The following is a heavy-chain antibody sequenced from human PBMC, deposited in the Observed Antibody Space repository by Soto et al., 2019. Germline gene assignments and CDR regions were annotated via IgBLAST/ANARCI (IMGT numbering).Heavy chain of an antibody. V-gene: IGHV3-11*01. Sequence: GGSLRLCCAASGFSFSDYYMSWVRQAPGKGLDWVSHITSSGRTKYYADSVKGRFTISRDNAKNSLYLQMNSLRAEDTAVYYCARDSYDSSGTLWGQGTLVTVSS. CDR1: GFSFSDYY. CDR3: ARDSYDSSGTL. J-gene: IGHJ4*02. CDR2: ITSSGRTK. D-gene: IGHD3-22*01.